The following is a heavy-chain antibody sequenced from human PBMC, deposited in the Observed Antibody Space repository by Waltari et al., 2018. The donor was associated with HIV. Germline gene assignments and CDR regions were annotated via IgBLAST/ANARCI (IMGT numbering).Heavy chain of an antibody. D-gene: IGHD1-26*01. Sequence: EVQLVASGGGLVKPGGSLHLSGAASRFTFSSAWLCWVRQAPGKGLEWVGRIKSKSHGGTTDYAAPVKGRFTISRDDSKDTLYLQMNSLKTEDTAVYYCTTSMGGSYYGRDYWGQGTLVTVSS. CDR1: RFTFSSAW. CDR3: TTSMGGSYYGRDY. V-gene: IGHV3-15*01. CDR2: IKSKSHGGTT. J-gene: IGHJ4*02.